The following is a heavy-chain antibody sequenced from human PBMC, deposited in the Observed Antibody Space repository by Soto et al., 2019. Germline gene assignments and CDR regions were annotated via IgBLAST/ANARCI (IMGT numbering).Heavy chain of an antibody. CDR1: GLPVAGSY. CDR2: IYNDGTT. CDR3: VRPLPSGQTHARDV. Sequence: GGSLRLSCVASGLPVAGSYMAWVRQAPGKGLEWTSVIYNDGTTYYSQSVEGRFTISRDTSKNTLYLQMDRLRDEDTAVYYCVRPLPSGQTHARDVWGQGTTVTVSS. D-gene: IGHD3-10*01. V-gene: IGHV3-53*01. J-gene: IGHJ6*02.